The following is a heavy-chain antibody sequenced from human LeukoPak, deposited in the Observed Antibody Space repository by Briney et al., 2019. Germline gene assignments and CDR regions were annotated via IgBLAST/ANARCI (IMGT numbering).Heavy chain of an antibody. D-gene: IGHD3-22*01. V-gene: IGHV3-23*01. CDR1: GFTFSFYA. CDR2: ISSSGDVT. Sequence: GGSLRLSCAASGFTFSFYAMSWVRRAPGKGLEWVSSISSSGDVTFYTDPVKGRFTISRDNSKNTLYLQMNSLRAEDTAIYYCAKDRPNYHESNGHYYKRDGDYWGQGTLVTVSS. CDR3: AKDRPNYHESNGHYYKRDGDY. J-gene: IGHJ4*02.